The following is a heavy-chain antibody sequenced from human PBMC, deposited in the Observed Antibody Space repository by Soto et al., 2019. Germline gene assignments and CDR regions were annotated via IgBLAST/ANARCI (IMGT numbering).Heavy chain of an antibody. V-gene: IGHV1-18*01. J-gene: IGHJ5*02. CDR1: GYTFTRYG. D-gene: IGHD2-21*01. Sequence: QVQLVQSGAEVKKPGASVKVSCKASGYTFTRYGISWVRQAPGQGLEWMGWISAYNGNTNYVQKLQDRVTMTTDTSTSTAYMELRSLRSDDTAVYYCARFDTTYSVNWFDPWGQGTLVTVSS. CDR2: ISAYNGNT. CDR3: ARFDTTYSVNWFDP.